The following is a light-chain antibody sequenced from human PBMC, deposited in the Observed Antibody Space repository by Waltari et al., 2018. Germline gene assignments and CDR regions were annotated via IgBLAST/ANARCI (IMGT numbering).Light chain of an antibody. CDR1: SSDVGGYNY. CDR3: SSYTSSSTYGWV. V-gene: IGLV2-14*03. J-gene: IGLJ3*02. Sequence: QSALTQPASVSGSPGPSITISCTGTSSDVGGYNYVSSYQQHPGKAPKLMIYDVSNRPSGVSNRFSGSKSGNTASLTISGLQAEDEADYYCSSYTSSSTYGWVFGGGTKLTVL. CDR2: DVS.